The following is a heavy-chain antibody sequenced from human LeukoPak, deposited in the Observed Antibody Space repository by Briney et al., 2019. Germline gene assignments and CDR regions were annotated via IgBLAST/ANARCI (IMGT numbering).Heavy chain of an antibody. CDR3: ARHSRHYYDSSGYPHYFDY. CDR2: IYTSGST. Sequence: SETLSLTCTVSGGSISSYYWSWIRQPPGKGLEWTGYIYTSGSTNYNPSLKSRVTISVDTSKNQFSLKLSSVTAADTAVYYCARHSRHYYDSSGYPHYFDYWGQGTLVTVSS. CDR1: GGSISSYY. V-gene: IGHV4-4*09. D-gene: IGHD3-22*01. J-gene: IGHJ4*02.